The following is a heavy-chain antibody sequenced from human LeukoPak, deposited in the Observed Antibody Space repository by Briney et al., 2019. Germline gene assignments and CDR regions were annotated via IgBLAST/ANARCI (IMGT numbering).Heavy chain of an antibody. V-gene: IGHV4-59*08. CDR2: IYYTGGT. CDR1: GGSIGSDY. CDR3: AKYGNSGWVIDN. J-gene: IGHJ4*02. D-gene: IGHD6-19*01. Sequence: PSETLSLACTVSGGSIGSDYWTWIRQPPGKGLEYIGYIYYTGGTNYNPSLKSRVTISVDTSKNQFSLKLSSVTAADTAVYFCAKYGNSGWVIDNWGQGTLVTVSS.